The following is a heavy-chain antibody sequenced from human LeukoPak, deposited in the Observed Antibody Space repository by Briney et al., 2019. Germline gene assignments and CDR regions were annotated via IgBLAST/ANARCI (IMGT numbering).Heavy chain of an antibody. CDR1: GFTFRTYW. J-gene: IGHJ3*01. Sequence: AGGSLRLSCAASGFTFRTYWMSWIRQAPGRGPEWVADTSRDGSEEYYVQSVKGRFTVSRDNAQNAVSLQMTNLRVEDTAVYYCARWKMELQRNAFDFWGQGTVVTVSS. CDR3: ARWKMELQRNAFDF. D-gene: IGHD1-26*01. V-gene: IGHV3-7*01. CDR2: TSRDGSEE.